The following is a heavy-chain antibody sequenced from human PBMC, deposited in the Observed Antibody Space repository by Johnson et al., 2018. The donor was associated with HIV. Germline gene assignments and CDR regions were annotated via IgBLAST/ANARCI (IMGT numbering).Heavy chain of an antibody. CDR2: ISYDGSNK. J-gene: IGHJ3*02. D-gene: IGHD3-22*01. CDR3: ARGITMIAVVKGDAFDM. CDR1: GFSFSNYA. V-gene: IGHV3-30-3*01. Sequence: VQLVESGGGVVQPGRSLRLSCAASGFSFSNYAMHWVRQAPGKGLEWVAVISYDGSNKYYADSVKGRFTISRDNSKNTVYLQMNSLRTEDTAVYYCARGITMIAVVKGDAFDMWGQGTMVTVSS.